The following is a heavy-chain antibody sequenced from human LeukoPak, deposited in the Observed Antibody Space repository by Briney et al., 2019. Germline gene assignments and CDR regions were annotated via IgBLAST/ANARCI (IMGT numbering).Heavy chain of an antibody. J-gene: IGHJ6*03. V-gene: IGHV4-39*07. D-gene: IGHD5-12*01. Sequence: PSETLSLTCTVSGASISSSNYYWGWIRQPPGKGLEWIVSFYYTGTTYYNPSLKSRLTISVDTSKNQFSLRLSSVTAADTAVYYCAREERYSAYYYYYMDVWGKGTTVTVSS. CDR1: GASISSSNYY. CDR3: AREERYSAYYYYYMDV. CDR2: FYYTGTT.